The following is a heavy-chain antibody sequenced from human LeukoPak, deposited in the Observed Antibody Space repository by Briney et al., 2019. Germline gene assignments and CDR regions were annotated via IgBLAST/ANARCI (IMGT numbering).Heavy chain of an antibody. V-gene: IGHV4-31*03. D-gene: IGHD2-21*02. CDR3: ARPAYCGGDCYSGYDAFDI. CDR1: GGSISSGGYY. CDR2: IYYSGST. Sequence: SETLSLTCTVSGGSISSGGYYWSWNRQHPGKGLEWIGYIYYSGSTYYNPSLKSRVTISVDTSKNQFSLKLSSVTAADTAVYYCARPAYCGGDCYSGYDAFDIWGQGTMVTVSS. J-gene: IGHJ3*02.